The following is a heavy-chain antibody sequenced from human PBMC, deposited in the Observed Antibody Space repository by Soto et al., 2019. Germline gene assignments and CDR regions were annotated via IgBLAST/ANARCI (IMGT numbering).Heavy chain of an antibody. CDR3: ARGRYGDY. Sequence: QVHLAQSGAEVKKPGASVKVSCKGSDYIFTTYDITWVRQAPGQGLEWMGWISAHNGNTNYAQKLQGRVTVTRDTSTSTAYMELRNLRSDDTAVYYCARGRYGDYWGQGALVTVSS. J-gene: IGHJ4*02. D-gene: IGHD1-1*01. CDR1: DYIFTTYD. CDR2: ISAHNGNT. V-gene: IGHV1-18*01.